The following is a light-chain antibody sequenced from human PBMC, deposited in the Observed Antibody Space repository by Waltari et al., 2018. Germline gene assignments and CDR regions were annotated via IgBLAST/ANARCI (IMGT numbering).Light chain of an antibody. CDR1: QNINKY. CDR2: DAS. Sequence: EIMLTQSPGPLSLSPGERATLPCRASQNINKYLAWYQHKPGQAPRLLIYDASSRATGIPDRFSGSGSGTDFSLTISRLEPEDFAVYYCQKYGSLPATFGQGTKVEIK. J-gene: IGKJ1*01. CDR3: QKYGSLPAT. V-gene: IGKV3-20*01.